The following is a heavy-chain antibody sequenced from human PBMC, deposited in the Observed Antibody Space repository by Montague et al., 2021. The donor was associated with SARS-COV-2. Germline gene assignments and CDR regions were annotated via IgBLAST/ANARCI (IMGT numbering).Heavy chain of an antibody. J-gene: IGHJ6*02. CDR2: IYYSRST. CDR1: GGSIRNYY. V-gene: IGHV4-59*01. Sequence: SETLSLTCTVSGGSIRNYYWTWIRQSPGKGLEWIGFIYYSRSTNSNPSLESRVTISVDTSKNQFSLNLTAVTAADTAGYYCARGEVLTANSGYIYQGMDVWGQGTTVTVSS. D-gene: IGHD5-24*01. CDR3: ARGEVLTANSGYIYQGMDV.